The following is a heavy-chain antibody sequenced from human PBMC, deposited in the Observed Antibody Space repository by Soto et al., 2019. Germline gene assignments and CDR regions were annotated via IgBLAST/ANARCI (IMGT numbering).Heavy chain of an antibody. V-gene: IGHV5-51*01. CDR3: ARHYGSSDGAPYSGGMDD. CDR1: VYRFTSYW. Sequence: GSLKISCKGSVYRFTSYWIGWVRQMPGKGLEWMGIIFPGDSDTRYSPSFQGQVTISADKSISTAYLKWSSLKASDTAMYYCARHYGSSDGAPYSGGMDDSGTRTTATV. J-gene: IGHJ6*04. CDR2: IFPGDSDT. D-gene: IGHD5-18*01.